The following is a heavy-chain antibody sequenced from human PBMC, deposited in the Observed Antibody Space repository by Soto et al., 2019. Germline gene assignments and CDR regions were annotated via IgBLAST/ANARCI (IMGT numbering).Heavy chain of an antibody. CDR2: IIPIFRSA. CDR1: GGDFINYG. CDR3: ARDRYYDGVGYHYESAY. D-gene: IGHD3-22*01. V-gene: IGHV1-69*01. J-gene: IGHJ4*02. Sequence: QVQLVQSGAEVKKPGSSVKVSCKASGGDFINYGISWVRQAPGQGLEWMGGIIPIFRSANYAQKFQGRVTIAAYESKTTAYMELTTLTSEDTAVYYCARDRYYDGVGYHYESAYWGQGTLVTVSS.